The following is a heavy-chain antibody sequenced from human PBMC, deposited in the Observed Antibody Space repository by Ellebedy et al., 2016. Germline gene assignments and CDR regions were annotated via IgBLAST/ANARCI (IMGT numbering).Heavy chain of an antibody. CDR3: ARRITMVRGVDY. CDR2: IYPGDSDT. J-gene: IGHJ4*02. D-gene: IGHD3-10*01. Sequence: KVSXXGSGYSFTSYWIGWVRQMPGKGLEWMGIIYPGDSDTRYSPSFQGQVTISADKSISTAYLQWSSLKASDTAMYYCARRITMVRGVDYWGQGTLVTVSS. V-gene: IGHV5-51*01. CDR1: GYSFTSYW.